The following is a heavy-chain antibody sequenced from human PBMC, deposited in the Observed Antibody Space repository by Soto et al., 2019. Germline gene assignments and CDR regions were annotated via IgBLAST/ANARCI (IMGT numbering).Heavy chain of an antibody. CDR2: ISYDGSNK. J-gene: IGHJ6*02. D-gene: IGHD1-26*01. CDR3: AKDVVVRDTNPLGDYSYYYGMDV. V-gene: IGHV3-30*18. CDR1: GFTFGSYG. Sequence: GLSCAASGFTFGSYGMHWVRQAPGKGLEWVAVISYDGSNKYYADSVKGRFTISRDNSKNTLYLQMNSLRAEDTAVYYCAKDVVVRDTNPLGDYSYYYGMDVWGQGTTVTVSS.